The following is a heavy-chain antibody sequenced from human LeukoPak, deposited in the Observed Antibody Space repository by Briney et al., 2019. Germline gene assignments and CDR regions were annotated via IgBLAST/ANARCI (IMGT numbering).Heavy chain of an antibody. Sequence: RGSPRLSCVASRVIFCGYTMNWGRQGPGEGVEWGSSICGGITSIYSADSVKGRFTISRDNATNSLYLHMSNLRAEETAVYYYARSGDFDYWGQGTLVTVTS. V-gene: IGHV3-21*01. D-gene: IGHD2-15*01. CDR2: ICGGITSI. CDR3: ARSGDFDY. CDR1: RVIFCGYT. J-gene: IGHJ4*02.